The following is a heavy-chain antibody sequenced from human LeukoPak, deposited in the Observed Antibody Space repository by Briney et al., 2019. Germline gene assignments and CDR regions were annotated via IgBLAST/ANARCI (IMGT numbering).Heavy chain of an antibody. CDR2: IHYSGTT. CDR3: ARHHWRSAYFGY. J-gene: IGHJ4*02. D-gene: IGHD1-1*01. V-gene: IGHV4-59*08. CDR1: GGSSSNYY. Sequence: SETLSLTCTVSGGSSSNYYWSWLRQSPGKGLEWIGYIHYSGTTNYNPSLSSRVTISVDTSKNQFSLKVSSVTAADTAVYYCARHHWRSAYFGYWGQGTLVTVSS.